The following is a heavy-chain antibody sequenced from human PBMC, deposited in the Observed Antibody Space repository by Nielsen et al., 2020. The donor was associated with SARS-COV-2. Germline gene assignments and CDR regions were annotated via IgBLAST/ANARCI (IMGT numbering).Heavy chain of an antibody. D-gene: IGHD3-9*01. Sequence: WIRQPPGKGLEWVSAISGSGGSIYYADSVKGRFTISRDNSKNTLYLQMNSLRAEDTAVYYCAKGEQGAPYYDILTGYSNYFDYWGQGTLVTVSS. J-gene: IGHJ4*02. CDR2: ISGSGGSI. CDR3: AKGEQGAPYYDILTGYSNYFDY. V-gene: IGHV3-23*01.